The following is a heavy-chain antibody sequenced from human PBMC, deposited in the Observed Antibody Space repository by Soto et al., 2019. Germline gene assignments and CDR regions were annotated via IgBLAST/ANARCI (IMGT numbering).Heavy chain of an antibody. CDR1: GVSIHNSHSF. V-gene: IGHV4-39*01. D-gene: IGHD2-21*01. CDR2: VYHNGGA. Sequence: QVHLQESGPGLVKPSETLSLTCTVSGVSIHNSHSFWAWIRQPPGKGLQFIASVYHNGGAHYNSSLKSRVTISVDTANNQGSLRMRSLTAADTAFYYCGRVVEGATRHTDPDSWGQGILVTVS. J-gene: IGHJ5*01. CDR3: GRVVEGATRHTDPDS.